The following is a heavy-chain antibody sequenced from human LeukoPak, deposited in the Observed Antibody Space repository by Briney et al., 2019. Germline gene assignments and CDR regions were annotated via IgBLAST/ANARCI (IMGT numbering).Heavy chain of an antibody. Sequence: PGRSLRLSCAASGFTYDDYDMHWVRQAPGKGLEWVSSISWNSGSIGYADSVQGRFTISRDNAQNSLYLQMNSLRPEDTALYYCAKDILRLGSGWTPRRAFDIWGRGTMVTVSS. CDR3: AKDILRLGSGWTPRRAFDI. CDR1: GFTYDDYD. V-gene: IGHV3-9*01. J-gene: IGHJ3*02. D-gene: IGHD6-19*01. CDR2: ISWNSGSI.